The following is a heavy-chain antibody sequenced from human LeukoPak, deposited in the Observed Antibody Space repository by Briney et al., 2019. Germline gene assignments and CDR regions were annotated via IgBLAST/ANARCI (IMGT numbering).Heavy chain of an antibody. D-gene: IGHD4-23*01. CDR1: GYSFTDYY. CDR3: ARNYDGACDY. J-gene: IGHJ4*02. Sequence: ASVKVSCKASGYSFTDYYMQWVRQAPGQGLEWMGWINPNTGGTSFAQKFQGRVTTTRDTSISTAYLELSRLTSDDTAVYYCARNYDGACDYWGQGTLVTVSS. V-gene: IGHV1-2*02. CDR2: INPNTGGT.